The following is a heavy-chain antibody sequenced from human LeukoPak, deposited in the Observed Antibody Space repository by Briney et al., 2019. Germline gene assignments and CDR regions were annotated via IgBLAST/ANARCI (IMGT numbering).Heavy chain of an antibody. V-gene: IGHV3-20*04. CDR1: GFTFDDYG. CDR3: VRFRGYSSSWYGPKAFDY. D-gene: IGHD6-13*01. CDR2: INWNGGST. Sequence: PGGSLRLSXAASGFTFDDYGMSWVRQAPGKGLEWVSGINWNGGSTCYADSVKGRFTISRDNAKNSLYLQMNSLRAEDTALYYCVRFRGYSSSWYGPKAFDYWGQGTLVTVSS. J-gene: IGHJ4*02.